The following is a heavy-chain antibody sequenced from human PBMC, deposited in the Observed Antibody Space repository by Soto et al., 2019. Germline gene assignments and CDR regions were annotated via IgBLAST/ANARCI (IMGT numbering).Heavy chain of an antibody. J-gene: IGHJ4*02. V-gene: IGHV3-30*18. D-gene: IGHD5-18*01. CDR2: ISYDGSNK. Sequence: GGSLRLSCAASGFTFSSYGMHWVRQAPGKGLEWVAVISYDGSNKYYADSVKGRFTISRDNSKNTLYLQMNSLRAEDTAVYYCAKSPGRVWIQLWILDYWGQGTLVTVSS. CDR3: AKSPGRVWIQLWILDY. CDR1: GFTFSSYG.